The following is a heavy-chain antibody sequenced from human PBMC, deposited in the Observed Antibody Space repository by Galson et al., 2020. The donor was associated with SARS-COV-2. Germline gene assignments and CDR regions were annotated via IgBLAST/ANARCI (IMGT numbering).Heavy chain of an antibody. CDR1: GYTFTSYG. CDR2: ISTYNDHI. Sequence: ASVKVSCKASGYTFTSYGISWVRQAPGQGLEWMGWISTYNDHINYSEKVQGRVTMTTDTSTSTAYMELRSLRFDDTAVYFCARFYGDYGREFDSCGQGRLVTVSS. V-gene: IGHV1-18*01. D-gene: IGHD4-17*01. J-gene: IGHJ4*02. CDR3: ARFYGDYGREFDS.